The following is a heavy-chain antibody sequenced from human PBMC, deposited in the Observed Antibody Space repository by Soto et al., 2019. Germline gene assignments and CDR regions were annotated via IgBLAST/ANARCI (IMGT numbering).Heavy chain of an antibody. CDR3: AGFPVRAGAGWFDP. CDR1: GGSISSGGYY. Sequence: SETLSITCTVSGGSISSGGYYWSWIRQHPGKGLEWIGYIYYSGSTYYNPSLKSRVTISVDTSKNQFSLKLSSVTAADTAVYYCAGFPVRAGAGWFDPWGQGTLVTVSS. V-gene: IGHV4-31*03. J-gene: IGHJ5*02. D-gene: IGHD3-10*01. CDR2: IYYSGST.